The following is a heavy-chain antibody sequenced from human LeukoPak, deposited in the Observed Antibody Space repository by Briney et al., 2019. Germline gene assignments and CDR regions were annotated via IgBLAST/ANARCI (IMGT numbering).Heavy chain of an antibody. V-gene: IGHV3-23*01. D-gene: IGHD5-12*01. Sequence: PGGSLRLSCVASRFTFNTYAVNWVRQAPGKGLEWVSAISSNGDITYYADSVRGRFTISRDNSKNTVFLQMNSLRADDTAVYYCARVGMGPFDGDGYNFDYWGQGTLVTVSS. CDR1: RFTFNTYA. CDR2: ISSNGDIT. CDR3: ARVGMGPFDGDGYNFDY. J-gene: IGHJ4*02.